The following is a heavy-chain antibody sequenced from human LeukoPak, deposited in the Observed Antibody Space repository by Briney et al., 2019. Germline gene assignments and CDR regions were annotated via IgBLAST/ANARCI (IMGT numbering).Heavy chain of an antibody. CDR1: GYTFTSYD. CDR2: MNPNSGNT. V-gene: IGHV1-8*01. Sequence: ASVKVSCKASGYTFTSYDINWVRQATGQGLEWMGWMNPNSGNTGYAQKFQGRVTMTRNTSISTAYMELSSLRSEDTAVYYCARVVYCSGGSCSNFDYWGQGTLVTVSS. CDR3: ARVVYCSGGSCSNFDY. D-gene: IGHD2-15*01. J-gene: IGHJ4*02.